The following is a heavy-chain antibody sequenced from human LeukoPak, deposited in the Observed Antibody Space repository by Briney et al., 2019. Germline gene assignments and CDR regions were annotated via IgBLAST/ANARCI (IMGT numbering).Heavy chain of an antibody. J-gene: IGHJ4*02. CDR1: GGSISGFV. D-gene: IGHD6-19*01. CDR3: ARLTKGEQWLAYYFDY. CDR2: IYDTGTPT. V-gene: IGHV4-59*08. Sequence: SETLSLTCTVSGGSISGFVWSWIRQPPGGGLDYIGFIYDTGTPTNYNPLLKSRVTLSVDTSKNQFSLKMNSVTAADTAVYYCARLTKGEQWLAYYFDYWGQGALVTVSS.